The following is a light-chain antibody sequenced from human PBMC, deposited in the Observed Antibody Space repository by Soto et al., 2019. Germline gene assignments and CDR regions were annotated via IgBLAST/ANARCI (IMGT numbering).Light chain of an antibody. Sequence: EMVLAQSQATLSLCPGARATISCRASQSVSSYLAWYQQKPGQAPRLLISDASNRATGIPARFSGSGSGTDFTLTISRLEPEDFAVYYCQQYGSSGTFGQGTKVDIK. CDR2: DAS. J-gene: IGKJ1*01. V-gene: IGKV3-11*01. CDR1: QSVSSY. CDR3: QQYGSSGT.